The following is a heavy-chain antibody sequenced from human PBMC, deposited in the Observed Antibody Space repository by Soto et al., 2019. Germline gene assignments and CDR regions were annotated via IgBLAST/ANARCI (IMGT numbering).Heavy chain of an antibody. V-gene: IGHV3-21*06. CDR2: IASSSSPI. CDR1: GFTFSSYS. Sequence: EVQLVESGGGLVKPGGSLRLSCVDSGFTFSSYSMNWVRQAPGKGLEWVSSIASSSSPIFYADSLKGRFTISRDNAKNSLYLQMNSLRVEDTAVYYCVRGGRGYTRDDVFDFRGQGTMVTVSS. J-gene: IGHJ3*01. D-gene: IGHD2-2*02. CDR3: VRGGRGYTRDDVFDF.